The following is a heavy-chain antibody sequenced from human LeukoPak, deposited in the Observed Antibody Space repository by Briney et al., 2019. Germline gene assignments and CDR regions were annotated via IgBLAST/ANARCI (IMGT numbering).Heavy chain of an antibody. CDR2: ISCDGSNK. CDR3: AKEDYVPFDY. Sequence: GGSLTLSCAASGFTFSSYGMHWVRQAPGKGLEWVAVISCDGSNKYYADSVKGRFTISRDNSKNTLYLQMNSLRAEDTAVYYCAKEDYVPFDYWGQGTLVTVSS. CDR1: GFTFSSYG. J-gene: IGHJ4*02. D-gene: IGHD4-17*01. V-gene: IGHV3-30*18.